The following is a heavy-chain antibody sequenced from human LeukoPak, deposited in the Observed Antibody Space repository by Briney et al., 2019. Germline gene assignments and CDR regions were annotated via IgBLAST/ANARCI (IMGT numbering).Heavy chain of an antibody. CDR3: AGTGSSSSLASYYYYYMDV. Sequence: SETLSLTCAVYGGSFSGYYWSWIRQPPGEGLEWIGEINHSGSTNYNPSLKSRVTISVDTSKNQFSLKLSSVTAADTAVYYCAGTGSSSSLASYYYYYMDVWGKGTTVTVSS. V-gene: IGHV4-34*01. D-gene: IGHD6-6*01. CDR2: INHSGST. J-gene: IGHJ6*03. CDR1: GGSFSGYY.